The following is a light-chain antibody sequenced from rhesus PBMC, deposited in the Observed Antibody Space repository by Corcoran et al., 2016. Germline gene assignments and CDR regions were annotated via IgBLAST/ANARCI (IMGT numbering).Light chain of an antibody. J-gene: IGKJ3*01. CDR1: ENVNNY. V-gene: IGKV1-74*01. CDR3: QHGYGTPFT. Sequence: DIQMTQSPSSLSASVGDRVTITCRASENVNNYLNWSQQKPGKTPKLLIYKASNLQSGVPSRFSGSGSGKDYTFTISSLQPEDVATYYGQHGYGTPFTFGPGTKLDIK. CDR2: KAS.